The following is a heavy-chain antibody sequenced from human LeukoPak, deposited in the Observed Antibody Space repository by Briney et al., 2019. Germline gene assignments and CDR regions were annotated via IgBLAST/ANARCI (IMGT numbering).Heavy chain of an antibody. CDR1: GFSFSSYT. CDR2: ISSSSSYM. Sequence: GGSLRLSCAASGFSFSSYTMNWVRQAPGKGLEWVSSISSSSSYMYYADSVKGRFTISRDNAKNSLYLQMNSLRAEDTAVYYCARDRDVPAIGMDVWGQGTTVTVSS. J-gene: IGHJ6*02. CDR3: ARDRDVPAIGMDV. V-gene: IGHV3-21*06.